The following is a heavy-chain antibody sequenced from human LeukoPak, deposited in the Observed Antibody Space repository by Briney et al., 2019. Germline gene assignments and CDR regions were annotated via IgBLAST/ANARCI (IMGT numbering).Heavy chain of an antibody. D-gene: IGHD3-10*01. Sequence: GGSLRLSCTVSGFTVSSNSMNWVRQAPRKGLEWVSLISASGGSTYYADSVKGRFTISRDSSKNMVHLEMNSLRAEDTAVYYCAKGGPMVRGVNRFDDWGQGTLVTVSS. J-gene: IGHJ4*02. CDR1: GFTVSSNS. CDR3: AKGGPMVRGVNRFDD. CDR2: ISASGGST. V-gene: IGHV3-23*01.